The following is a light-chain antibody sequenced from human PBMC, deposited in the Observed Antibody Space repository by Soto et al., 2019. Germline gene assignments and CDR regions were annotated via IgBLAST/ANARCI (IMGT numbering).Light chain of an antibody. CDR2: SAT. J-gene: IGKJ1*01. V-gene: IGKV1-39*01. Sequence: DIPMTQSPSSLSASVGDTTTITCRSSRTVFTYVNWYRQRPGTAPKLLIYSATTLQSGIPSRFSGSGSETDFTLSITGLHPEDFATYECQHTYSTSWSFGQGTMV. CDR3: QHTYSTSWS. CDR1: RTVFTY.